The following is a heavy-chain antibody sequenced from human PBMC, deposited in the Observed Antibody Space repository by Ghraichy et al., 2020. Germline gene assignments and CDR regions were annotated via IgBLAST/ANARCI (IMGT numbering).Heavy chain of an antibody. CDR1: GFTLSTYW. J-gene: IGHJ3*02. CDR2: IKQDGSEK. V-gene: IGHV3-7*03. Sequence: GGSLRLSCAASGFTLSTYWMSWVRQAPGKGLEWVANIKQDGSEKYYVDTVKGRFTISRDNAKNSLYLQMNSLRADDTAVYYCASGDYYYCSVEEDAFDIRGQGTLVTVSS. CDR3: ASGDYYYCSVEEDAFDI. D-gene: IGHD3-10*01.